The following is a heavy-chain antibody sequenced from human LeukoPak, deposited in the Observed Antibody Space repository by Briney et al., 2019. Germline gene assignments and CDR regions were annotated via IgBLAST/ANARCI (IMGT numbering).Heavy chain of an antibody. V-gene: IGHV1-18*01. D-gene: IGHD3-3*01. J-gene: IGHJ1*01. CDR3: ARDLPFEGLLEWLLEY. CDR1: GYTLSSFG. CDR2: ISGNSGKT. Sequence: PSVKVSCKTSGYTLSSFGISWVRQAPGQGLEWMGWISGNSGKTNYAQKFRGRVIMTIDILTNTAYMELWSLRPDDTAVYYCARDLPFEGLLEWLLEYWGQGTLVTVSS.